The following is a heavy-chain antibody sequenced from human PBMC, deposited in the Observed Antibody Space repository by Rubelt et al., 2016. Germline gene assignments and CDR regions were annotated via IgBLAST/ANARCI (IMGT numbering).Heavy chain of an antibody. CDR1: GFTFSSYS. V-gene: IGHV3-21*02. CDR2: ISSSGSYI. D-gene: IGHD2-2*01. J-gene: IGHJ5*01. Sequence: EIQLVESGGGLVKPGGSLRLSCAASGFTFSSYSMNWVRQAPGKGLEWVSSISSSGSYIYYADSVKGRFIISRDYASNSLYPQRTTLRAEDTAGYYCATLLGYCDSTSCYGAFDSWGQGTLVTVSS. CDR3: ATLLGYCDSTSCYGAFDS.